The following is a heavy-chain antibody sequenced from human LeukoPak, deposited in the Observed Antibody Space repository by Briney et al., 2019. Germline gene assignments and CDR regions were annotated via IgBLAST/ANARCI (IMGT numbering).Heavy chain of an antibody. J-gene: IGHJ4*02. Sequence: GGSLRPSCAASGFTFSSYSMNWVRQAPGKGLEWVSSISSSSSFIYYADSVKGRFTISRDNAKNSLYLQMNGLRAEDTAVYYCARGAASTGYDLYFDYWGQGALVTVSS. CDR1: GFTFSSYS. CDR2: ISSSSSFI. V-gene: IGHV3-21*01. CDR3: ARGAASTGYDLYFDY. D-gene: IGHD5-12*01.